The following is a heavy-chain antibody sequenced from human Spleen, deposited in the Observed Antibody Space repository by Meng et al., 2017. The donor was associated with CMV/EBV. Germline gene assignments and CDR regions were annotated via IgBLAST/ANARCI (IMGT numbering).Heavy chain of an antibody. Sequence: SGFSLRSNGEGVGWIRQAPGKALEWLALIYWNDDKRYSPSLKTRLTIIRDTSKNKVVLTVTNMDPVDTATYYCAHTKVIPATAWFDPWGQGTLVTVSS. CDR2: IYWNDDK. CDR1: GFSLRSNGEG. D-gene: IGHD2/OR15-2a*01. CDR3: AHTKVIPATAWFDP. V-gene: IGHV2-5*01. J-gene: IGHJ5*02.